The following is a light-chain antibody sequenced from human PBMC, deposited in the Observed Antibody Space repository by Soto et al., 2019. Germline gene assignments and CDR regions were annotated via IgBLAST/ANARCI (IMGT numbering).Light chain of an antibody. CDR1: SSDVGGYNY. J-gene: IGLJ3*02. Sequence: QYALTQPASVSGSPGQSITISCTGTSSDVGGYNYVSWYQQHPGTAPKLMIYDVTNRPSGVSDRFSGSKSGNTASLTISGLQADDEADYYCSSYTSSTTLVFGGGTKLTVL. V-gene: IGLV2-14*03. CDR3: SSYTSSTTLV. CDR2: DVT.